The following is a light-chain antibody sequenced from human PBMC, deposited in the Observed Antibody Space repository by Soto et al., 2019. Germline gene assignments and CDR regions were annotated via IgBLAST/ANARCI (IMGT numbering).Light chain of an antibody. Sequence: IVLTQSPGTLSLSPRERATLSCRASQSIFNNYLAWYQQKPGQAPRLLVYGASFRATGIPDRFSGSGSGTEFTLTISRLEPEYFAVYYCQQYGGSPFTFGQGTRLEIK. J-gene: IGKJ2*01. CDR2: GAS. CDR1: QSIFNNY. V-gene: IGKV3-20*01. CDR3: QQYGGSPFT.